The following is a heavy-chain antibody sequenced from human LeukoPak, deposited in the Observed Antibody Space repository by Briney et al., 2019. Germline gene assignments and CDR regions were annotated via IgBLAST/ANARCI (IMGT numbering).Heavy chain of an antibody. D-gene: IGHD3-10*01. Sequence: PSETLSLTCTVSGGSISSGGYYWSWIRQPPGKGLEWVGYIYYSGSTNYNPSLKSRVTISVDTSKNQFSLKLRSVTAADTAVYYCARVGWFGENWFDPWGQGTLVTVSS. CDR3: ARVGWFGENWFDP. CDR2: IYYSGST. V-gene: IGHV4-61*08. CDR1: GGSISSGGYY. J-gene: IGHJ5*02.